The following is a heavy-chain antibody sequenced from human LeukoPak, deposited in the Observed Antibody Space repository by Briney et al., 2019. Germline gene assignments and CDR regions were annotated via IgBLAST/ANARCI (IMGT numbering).Heavy chain of an antibody. CDR3: ARATGSGSYYPDY. CDR1: GGSISSGGYY. J-gene: IGHJ4*02. Sequence: PSQTLSLTCTVSGGSISSGGYYWSWIRQPPGKGLEWIGYIYHSGSTYYNPSLKSRVTISVDRSKNQFSLKLSSVTAADTAVYYCARATGSGSYYPDYWGQGTLVTVSS. V-gene: IGHV4-30-2*01. D-gene: IGHD3-10*01. CDR2: IYHSGST.